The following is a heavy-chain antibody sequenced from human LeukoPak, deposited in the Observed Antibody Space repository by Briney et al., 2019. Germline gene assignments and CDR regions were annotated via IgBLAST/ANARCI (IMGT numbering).Heavy chain of an antibody. Sequence: GGSLRLSCAASGFTFSSYAMSWVRQAPGKGLEWVSGIRVRGDSTNHADSVKGRFTISRDNSKNTLYLQMNSLRAEDTAVYYCAAGYTYGLDPFDYWGQGTLVTVSS. CDR3: AAGYTYGLDPFDY. J-gene: IGHJ4*02. D-gene: IGHD5-18*01. CDR1: GFTFSSYA. V-gene: IGHV3-23*01. CDR2: IRVRGDST.